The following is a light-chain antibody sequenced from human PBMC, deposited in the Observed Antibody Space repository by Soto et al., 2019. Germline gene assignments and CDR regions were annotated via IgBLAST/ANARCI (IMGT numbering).Light chain of an antibody. Sequence: DIQMTQSPSSLSASLGDRVTITCRASQGIRNDLGWYQQKPGKAPKRLIYAASSLQSGVPSRFSGSGSGTDFTLTINSLEPEDFAVYYCQQRSNWPSITFGQGTRLEIK. V-gene: IGKV1-17*01. CDR3: QQRSNWPSIT. J-gene: IGKJ5*01. CDR2: AAS. CDR1: QGIRND.